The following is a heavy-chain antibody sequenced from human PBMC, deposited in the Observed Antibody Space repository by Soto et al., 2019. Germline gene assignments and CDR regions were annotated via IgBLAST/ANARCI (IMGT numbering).Heavy chain of an antibody. V-gene: IGHV4-39*01. CDR3: ARHEQHYYNWFDP. Sequence: SETLSLTCTVSGGSISSSSYYWGWIRQPPGKGLEWIGSIYYSGSTYYNPSLKSRVTISVDTSKNQFSLKLSSVTAADTAVYYCARHEQHYYNWFDPWGQGTLVTVSS. CDR2: IYYSGST. D-gene: IGHD6-13*01. CDR1: GGSISSSSYY. J-gene: IGHJ5*02.